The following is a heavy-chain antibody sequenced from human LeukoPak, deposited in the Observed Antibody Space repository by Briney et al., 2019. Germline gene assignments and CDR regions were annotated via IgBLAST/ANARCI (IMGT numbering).Heavy chain of an antibody. CDR1: GGTFSSYA. J-gene: IGHJ4*02. Sequence: SVKVSCKASGGTFSSYAISCVRQAPGQGLEWMGRIIPILGIANYAQKFQGRVTITADKSTSTAYMELSSLRSEDTAVYYCARTRDYYDSSGYFHWGQGTLVTVSS. D-gene: IGHD3-22*01. V-gene: IGHV1-69*04. CDR2: IIPILGIA. CDR3: ARTRDYYDSSGYFH.